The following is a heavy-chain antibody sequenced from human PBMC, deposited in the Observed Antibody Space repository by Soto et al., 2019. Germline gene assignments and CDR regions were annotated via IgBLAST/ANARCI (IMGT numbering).Heavy chain of an antibody. CDR2: IIPIFGTA. V-gene: IGHV1-69*13. Sequence: GASVKVSCKASGGTFSSYAISWVRQAPGQGLEWMGGIIPIFGTANYAQKFQGRVTITADESTSTAYMELSSLRSEDTAVYYCARTPPRGYYDSSGYSLGYWGQGTLVTSPQ. CDR1: GGTFSSYA. D-gene: IGHD3-22*01. J-gene: IGHJ4*02. CDR3: ARTPPRGYYDSSGYSLGY.